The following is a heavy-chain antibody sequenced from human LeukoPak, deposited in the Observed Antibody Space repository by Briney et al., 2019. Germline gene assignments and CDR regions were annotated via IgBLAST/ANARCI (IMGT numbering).Heavy chain of an antibody. CDR1: GGSISSYY. V-gene: IGHV4-59*01. D-gene: IGHD3-22*01. CDR3: ARERLGYYDRSGLDY. CDR2: IYYSGST. J-gene: IGHJ4*02. Sequence: PSETLSLTCTVSGGSISSYYWSWIRQPPGKGLEWIGYIYYSGSTNYNPSLKSRVTTSVDTSKNQFSLKLGSVTAADTAVYYCARERLGYYDRSGLDYWGQGTLVTVFS.